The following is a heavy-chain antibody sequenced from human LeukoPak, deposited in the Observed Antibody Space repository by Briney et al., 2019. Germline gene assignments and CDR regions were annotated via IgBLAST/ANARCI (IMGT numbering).Heavy chain of an antibody. CDR3: ARDYGPYCSSTSCPLGDAFDI. CDR1: GDSVSSNSAA. CDR2: TYYRSKWDN. J-gene: IGHJ3*02. Sequence: SQTLSLTCAISGDSVSSNSAAWNWIRQSPSRGLEWLGRTYYRSKWDNDYAVSVKSRITINPDTSKNQFSLQLNSVTPEDTAVYYCARDYGPYCSSTSCPLGDAFDIWGQGTMVTVSS. V-gene: IGHV6-1*01. D-gene: IGHD2-2*01.